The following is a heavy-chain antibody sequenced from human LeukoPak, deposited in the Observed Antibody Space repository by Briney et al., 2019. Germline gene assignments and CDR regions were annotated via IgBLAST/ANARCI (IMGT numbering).Heavy chain of an antibody. J-gene: IGHJ3*02. D-gene: IGHD3-22*01. Sequence: SETLSLXCTVSGGSISSSSYYWGWIRQPPGKGLEWIGSIYYSGITYYNPSLKSRVTISVDTSKNQFSLKLSSVTAADTAVYYCAILTSSAMLYYYDSSGYYDAFDIWGRGTMVTVSS. CDR1: GGSISSSSYY. CDR3: AILTSSAMLYYYDSSGYYDAFDI. CDR2: IYYSGIT. V-gene: IGHV4-39*01.